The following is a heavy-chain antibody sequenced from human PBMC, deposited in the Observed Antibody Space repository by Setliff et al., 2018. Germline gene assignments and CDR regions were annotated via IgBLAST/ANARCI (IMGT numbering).Heavy chain of an antibody. V-gene: IGHV1-46*02. CDR3: ARAGVAAAGKKGVFEH. Sequence: ASVKVSCKTPGKTDDSYHIHWVRQAPGQGLEWMGTINTGGGSASIVDQFQGRVTMARDTSTSTYLELTSLRSDDTAVYYCARAGVAAAGKKGVFEHWGQGTLVTVSS. CDR1: GKTDDSYH. J-gene: IGHJ4*02. CDR2: INTGGGSA. D-gene: IGHD6-13*01.